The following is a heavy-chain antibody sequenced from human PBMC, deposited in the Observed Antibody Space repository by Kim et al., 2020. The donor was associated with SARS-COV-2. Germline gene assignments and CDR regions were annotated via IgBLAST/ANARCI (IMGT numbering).Heavy chain of an antibody. CDR3: TTAGGGCSYGLGS. Sequence: YAAPVKGRFTITRDDSRNTLYLQMNSLKTEDTAVYYCTTAGGGCSYGLGSWGQGTLVTVSS. J-gene: IGHJ5*02. V-gene: IGHV3-15*01. D-gene: IGHD5-18*01.